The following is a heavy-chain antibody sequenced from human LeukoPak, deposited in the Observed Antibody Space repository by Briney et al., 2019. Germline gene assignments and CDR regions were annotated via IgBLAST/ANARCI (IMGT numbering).Heavy chain of an antibody. CDR3: AGGLVVPAAMVGFDP. D-gene: IGHD2-2*01. V-gene: IGHV1-8*02. CDR1: RYTFTSYD. Sequence: GASVKVSCKASRYTFTSYDISWVRQATGQGPEWMGWMNPDSGNTGYAQEFQGRVAMTRDTSISTAYMELSSLRSEDTAVYYCAGGLVVPAAMVGFDPWGQGTLVTVSS. CDR2: MNPDSGNT. J-gene: IGHJ5*02.